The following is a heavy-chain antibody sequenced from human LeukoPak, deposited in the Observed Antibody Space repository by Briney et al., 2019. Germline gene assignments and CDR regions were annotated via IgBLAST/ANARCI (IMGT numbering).Heavy chain of an antibody. CDR2: IYYSGST. D-gene: IGHD1-26*01. V-gene: IGHV4-59*01. CDR3: ARNGGSYLRGYWYFDL. Sequence: SETLSLTCTVSGGSISSYYWGWIRQPPGKGLEWIGYIYYSGSTNYNPSLKSRVTISVDTSKNQFSLKLSSVTAADTAVYYCARNGGSYLRGYWYFDLWGRGTLVTVSS. CDR1: GGSISSYY. J-gene: IGHJ2*01.